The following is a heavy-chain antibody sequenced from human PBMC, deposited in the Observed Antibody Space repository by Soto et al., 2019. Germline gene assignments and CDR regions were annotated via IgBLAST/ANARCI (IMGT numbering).Heavy chain of an antibody. CDR1: GFTFSRYA. D-gene: IGHD2-2*02. CDR2: ISGSGGST. Sequence: VQLLESGGGLVQPGGSLRLSCAASGFTFSRYAMSWVRQAPGKGLDWVSAISGSGGSTYYADSVKGRFTNSRDNSKNTPHQQMISLKAEDTAVHYCSNPLSHDDDYTDYYYCYYMDVWGKWTTVTVSS. CDR3: SNPLSHDDDYTDYYYCYYMDV. V-gene: IGHV3-23*01. J-gene: IGHJ6*03.